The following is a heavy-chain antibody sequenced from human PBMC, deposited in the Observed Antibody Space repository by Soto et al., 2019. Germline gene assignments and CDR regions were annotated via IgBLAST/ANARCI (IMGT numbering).Heavy chain of an antibody. Sequence: SETLSLTCTVSGDSINNYYWSWIRQPPGKRLEWIGYIYYTGSTTYNPSLESRVTMSVDTSKNQFSLKLSCVNAADTAVYYCAKYRRTEAEGFTLDYWGRGALVTVSS. D-gene: IGHD6-13*01. CDR2: IYYTGST. J-gene: IGHJ4*02. CDR3: AKYRRTEAEGFTLDY. CDR1: GDSINNYY. V-gene: IGHV4-59*01.